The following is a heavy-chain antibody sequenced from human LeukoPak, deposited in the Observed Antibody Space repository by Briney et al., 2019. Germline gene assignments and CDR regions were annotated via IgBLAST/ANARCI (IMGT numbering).Heavy chain of an antibody. D-gene: IGHD5-12*01. CDR2: INSDESST. CDR3: AKVRWLRDLSENWFDP. CDR1: GFTFSSYW. V-gene: IGHV3-74*01. Sequence: GGSLRLSCAASGFTFSSYWMYWVRQAPGKGLVWVSRINSDESSTSYADSVKGRFTISRDNAKNTLYLQMNSLRAEDTAVYYCAKVRWLRDLSENWFDPWGQGTLVTVSS. J-gene: IGHJ5*02.